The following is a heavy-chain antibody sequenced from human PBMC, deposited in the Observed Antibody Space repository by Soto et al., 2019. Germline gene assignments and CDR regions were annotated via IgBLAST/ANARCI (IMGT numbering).Heavy chain of an antibody. CDR3: ARVKGGTTRRAFDS. CDR1: GDSISSGGYY. CDR2: IYDNGGA. V-gene: IGHV4-31*03. J-gene: IGHJ4*02. Sequence: QVQLQESGPGLVKPSQTLSLTCTVSGDSISSGGYYWSWIRQHPGKGLEWIGYIYDNGGAYSSPSLKGRVVISVDRSETQFSLRLSSVTAADTAVYYGARVKGGTTRRAFDSWGQGTLVTVSS. D-gene: IGHD1-1*01.